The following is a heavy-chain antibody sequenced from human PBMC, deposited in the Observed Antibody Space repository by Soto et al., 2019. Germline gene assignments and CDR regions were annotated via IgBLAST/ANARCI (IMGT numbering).Heavy chain of an antibody. V-gene: IGHV4-31*03. J-gene: IGHJ4*02. CDR1: GGSISSGGYY. Sequence: QVELQESGPGLVKPSQTLSLTCTVSGGSISSGGYYWSWVRPHPGKGLERIGYIYDSGSTYYNPSLKSRVTISIDAAKNQFSLKLTSVAAADTVVYYCASQVTVWYLDYRGQGTLVSVSS. CDR2: IYDSGST. CDR3: ASQVTVWYLDY.